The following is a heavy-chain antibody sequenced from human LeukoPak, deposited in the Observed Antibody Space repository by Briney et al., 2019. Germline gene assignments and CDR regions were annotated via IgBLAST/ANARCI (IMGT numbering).Heavy chain of an antibody. Sequence: SETLSLTCTVSGGSISSYYWSWIRQPPGKGLEWIGYIYSSGSTNYNPSLKSRVTISVDTSKNQFSLKLSSVTAADTAVYYCARLRRDYGDWRYERYFDYWGQGTLVTVSS. CDR1: GGSISSYY. CDR3: ARLRRDYGDWRYERYFDY. J-gene: IGHJ4*02. CDR2: IYSSGST. D-gene: IGHD4-17*01. V-gene: IGHV4-59*08.